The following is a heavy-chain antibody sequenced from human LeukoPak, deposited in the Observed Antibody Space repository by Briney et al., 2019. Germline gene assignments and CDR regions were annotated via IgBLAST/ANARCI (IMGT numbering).Heavy chain of an antibody. J-gene: IGHJ4*02. CDR2: ISTSSAAI. Sequence: GGSLRLSCAASGFTFSDYYRSWIRQAPGKGLEWISYISTSSAAIYYAQSVKGRFTISRDNAKNSLYLQMNSLRAEDTAVYYCASPGYYDNSGYSFGHWGQGTLVTVSS. D-gene: IGHD3-22*01. CDR3: ASPGYYDNSGYSFGH. V-gene: IGHV3-11*01. CDR1: GFTFSDYY.